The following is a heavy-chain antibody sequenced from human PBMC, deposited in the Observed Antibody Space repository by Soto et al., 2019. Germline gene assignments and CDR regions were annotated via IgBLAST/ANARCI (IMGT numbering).Heavy chain of an antibody. V-gene: IGHV1-69*01. CDR2: IIPIFGTA. D-gene: IGHD3-22*01. J-gene: IGHJ4*02. CDR1: GGTFSSYA. CDR3: ARDSGDSSGYYYFYFDY. Sequence: QVQLVQSGAEVKKPGSSVKVSCKASGGTFSSYAISWVRQAPGQGLEWMGGIIPIFGTANYAQKFQGRVTITADESTSTADMELSSLRSEDTAVYYCARDSGDSSGYYYFYFDYWGQGTLVTVSS.